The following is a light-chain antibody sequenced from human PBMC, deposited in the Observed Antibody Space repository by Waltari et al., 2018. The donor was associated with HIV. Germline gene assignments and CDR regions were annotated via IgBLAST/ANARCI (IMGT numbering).Light chain of an antibody. J-gene: IGLJ1*01. Sequence: QSALTQPRSVSGSPGQSVTISCTGSSSDVSKYNSGSWYQKHPGKAPKLLIFDVTKRPSGVPDRFSGSKSGNMASLTISGLQAEDEADYYCCSYAGIYTYVFGTGTKVTV. CDR1: SSDVSKYNS. V-gene: IGLV2-11*02. CDR3: CSYAGIYTYV. CDR2: DVT.